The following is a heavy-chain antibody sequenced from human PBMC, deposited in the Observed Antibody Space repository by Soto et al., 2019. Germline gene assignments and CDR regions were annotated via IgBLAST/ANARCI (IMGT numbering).Heavy chain of an antibody. CDR3: ARRITMVRGPYYYYALDV. D-gene: IGHD3-10*01. CDR1: GFTFSSHT. V-gene: IGHV3-48*02. J-gene: IGHJ6*02. Sequence: WGSLRLSCAASGFTFSSHTMNWVRQAPGKGLEWISYITSTSSTKNYADSVKGRFTISRDNANNSLYLQMNSLRDEDTAVYYCARRITMVRGPYYYYALDVWRQATTVTVSS. CDR2: ITSTSSTK.